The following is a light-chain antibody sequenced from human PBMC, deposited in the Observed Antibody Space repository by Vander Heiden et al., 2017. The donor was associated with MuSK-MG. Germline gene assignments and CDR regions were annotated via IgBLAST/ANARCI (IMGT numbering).Light chain of an antibody. CDR1: KSVGTD. J-gene: IGKJ4*01. CDR2: RAS. Sequence: EVVMTQSPATLSVSPGERATLYCRASKSVGTDLAWYQQKPGQPPRLLVYRASTRATGIPTRFSGSGSGTDFTLTISNLQSEDSAVYYCQQFDKWPPLTFGGGTKVEIK. CDR3: QQFDKWPPLT. V-gene: IGKV3-15*01.